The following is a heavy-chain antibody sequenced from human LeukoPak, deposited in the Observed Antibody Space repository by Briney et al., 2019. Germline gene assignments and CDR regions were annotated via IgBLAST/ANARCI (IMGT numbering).Heavy chain of an antibody. V-gene: IGHV3-48*02. CDR1: TFTFSTYT. Sequence: HPGGSLRLSCAASTFTFSTYTMNWVRQAPGKGLEWVSKISSTSTTIYYADSVKGRFTISRDNAKNSLYLQMNSLRDEDTALYYCVKSKGYYFDYWDQGTLVTVSS. CDR3: VKSKGYYFDY. CDR2: ISSTSTTI. J-gene: IGHJ4*02.